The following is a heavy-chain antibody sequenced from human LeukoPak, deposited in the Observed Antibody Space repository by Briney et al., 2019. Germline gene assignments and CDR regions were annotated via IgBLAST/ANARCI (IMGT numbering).Heavy chain of an antibody. Sequence: ASVKVSCKASGYTFTNYGISWVRQAPGQGLEWMGWINPNSGDTNYSQKFQGRVSMTRDTSINTAYMELSRLTSDDTAVYYCAGHTGDYSDSSGYSLDYWGQGTLVTVSS. CDR3: AGHTGDYSDSSGYSLDY. V-gene: IGHV1-2*02. D-gene: IGHD3-22*01. CDR1: GYTFTNYG. J-gene: IGHJ4*02. CDR2: INPNSGDT.